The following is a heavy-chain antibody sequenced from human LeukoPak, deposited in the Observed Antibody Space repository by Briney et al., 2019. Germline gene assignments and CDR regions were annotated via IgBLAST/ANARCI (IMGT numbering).Heavy chain of an antibody. D-gene: IGHD3-22*01. CDR1: GGSISSYY. CDR2: IYYSGST. CDR3: ARLYYDSSGYQGYYYYMDV. Sequence: SETLSLTCTVSGGSISSYYWSWIRQPPGKGLEWIGYIYYSGSTNYNPSLKSRATISVDTSKNQFSLKLSSVTAADTAVYYCARLYYDSSGYQGYYYYMDVWGKGTTVTVSS. V-gene: IGHV4-59*01. J-gene: IGHJ6*03.